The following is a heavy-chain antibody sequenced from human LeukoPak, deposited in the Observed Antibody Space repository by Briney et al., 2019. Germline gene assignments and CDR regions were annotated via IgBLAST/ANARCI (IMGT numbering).Heavy chain of an antibody. Sequence: GGSLRLSCAASGFTFSNYAMSWVRQAPGKGLEWVSGISDSGGSTYYADSVKGWFTVSRDNSKNTLYLQMNSLRAEDTAVYYCAKDRTLIVVVTIDYWGQGTLVTVSS. CDR1: GFTFSNYA. CDR3: AKDRTLIVVVTIDY. D-gene: IGHD3-22*01. V-gene: IGHV3-23*01. J-gene: IGHJ4*02. CDR2: ISDSGGST.